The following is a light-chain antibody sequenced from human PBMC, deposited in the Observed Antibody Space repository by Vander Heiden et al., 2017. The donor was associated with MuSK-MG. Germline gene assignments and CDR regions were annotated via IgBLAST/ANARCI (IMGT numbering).Light chain of an antibody. V-gene: IGKV1-39*01. J-gene: IGKJ4*01. CDR3: QQSDSTPPVT. Sequence: DIQMPQSPSSLSASVGDRVTITCRASQSISSYLNWYQQKPGKAPKLLIYAASSLQSGVPSRFSGSGSGTDFTLTISSLQPADFATYYCQQSDSTPPVTFGGGTKVEIK. CDR2: AAS. CDR1: QSISSY.